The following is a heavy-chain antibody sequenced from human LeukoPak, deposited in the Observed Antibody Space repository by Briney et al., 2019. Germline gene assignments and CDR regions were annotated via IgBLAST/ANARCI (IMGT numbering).Heavy chain of an antibody. D-gene: IGHD5-18*01. V-gene: IGHV3-15*01. Sequence: GGSLRLSCAASGFTFSNAWMSWVRQAPGKGLEWVGRIKSKTDGGTTDYAAPVKGRFTISRDDSKNTLYLQMNSLKTEDTAVYYCARAGGQAMVIYYFDYWGQGTLVTVSS. CDR1: GFTFSNAW. J-gene: IGHJ4*02. CDR3: ARAGGQAMVIYYFDY. CDR2: IKSKTDGGTT.